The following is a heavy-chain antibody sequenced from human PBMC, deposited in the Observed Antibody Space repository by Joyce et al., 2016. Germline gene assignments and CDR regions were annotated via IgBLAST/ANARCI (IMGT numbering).Heavy chain of an antibody. CDR3: ARVTWFGDKGFDY. CDR2: IYYTGST. CDR1: GGSISSGDYY. V-gene: IGHV4-30-4*01. D-gene: IGHD3-10*01. Sequence: QVQLQESGPGLVKPSQTLSLTCSVSGGSISSGDYYWSWIRQPPGKGLEWIGYIYYTGSTYYKLSLKSRITMSVDTSKNQFSLKLSSVNAADTAVYYCARVTWFGDKGFDYWGQGTLVTVSS. J-gene: IGHJ4*02.